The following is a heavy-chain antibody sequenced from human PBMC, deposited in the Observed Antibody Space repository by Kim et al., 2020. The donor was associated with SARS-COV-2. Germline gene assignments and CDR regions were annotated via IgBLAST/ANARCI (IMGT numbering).Heavy chain of an antibody. J-gene: IGHJ6*02. CDR3: ASGMGVQSGMGV. Sequence: ASVKVSCKASGYTFTSNSISWVRQAPGQGLEWMGWISVYNGNTNFAQKFQGRVTMTTDTSATTAYMELRSLTSDDTAVYYCASGMGVQSGMGVWGQGTTVTVSS. CDR2: ISVYNGNT. V-gene: IGHV1-18*01. CDR1: GYTFTSNS. D-gene: IGHD1-26*01.